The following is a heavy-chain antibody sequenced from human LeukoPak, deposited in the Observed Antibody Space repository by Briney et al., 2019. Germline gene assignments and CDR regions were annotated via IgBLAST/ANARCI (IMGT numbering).Heavy chain of an antibody. CDR3: ARGAYTSGWFAFDY. D-gene: IGHD6-19*01. CDR1: GGSISPYY. CDR2: IYNNENT. Sequence: PQSLSLTCTVSGGSISPYYWSWVRQTPGKGLEWMGRIYNNENTNYNPSLESRVTMSVDTSKNQFSLKLSSVTAADTAVYYCARGAYTSGWFAFDYWGQGTVVTVSS. J-gene: IGHJ4*02. V-gene: IGHV4-4*07.